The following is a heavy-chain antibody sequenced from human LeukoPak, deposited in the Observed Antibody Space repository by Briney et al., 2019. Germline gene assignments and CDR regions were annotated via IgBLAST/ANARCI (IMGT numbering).Heavy chain of an antibody. Sequence: SETLSLTCAVSGGSISSSNWWSWVRQPPGKGLEWIGEIYHSGSTNYNPSLKSRVTLSVDKSKNQFSLKLSSVTAADTAVYYCAGERRYCSGGSCPRGFDYWGQGTLVTVSS. CDR1: GGSISSSNW. CDR3: AGERRYCSGGSCPRGFDY. V-gene: IGHV4-4*02. D-gene: IGHD2-15*01. CDR2: IYHSGST. J-gene: IGHJ4*02.